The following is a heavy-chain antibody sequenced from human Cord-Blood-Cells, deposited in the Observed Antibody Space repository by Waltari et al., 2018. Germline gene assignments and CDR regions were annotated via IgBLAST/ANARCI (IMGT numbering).Heavy chain of an antibody. CDR2: IIPSCGKA. V-gene: IGHV1-69*01. J-gene: IGHJ4*02. CDR3: AREYSYGYFFLDY. CDR1: GVTFTTAA. Sequence: QMQLVHSGAVGKNPGSSVKASCTASGVTFTTAAISGVRQAPGQGLLWVGGIIPSCGKANYAQKFQGRVTITADDSASTSYMERSSLRSEDTAVYYCAREYSYGYFFLDYGGQGPLVTFSP. D-gene: IGHD5-18*01.